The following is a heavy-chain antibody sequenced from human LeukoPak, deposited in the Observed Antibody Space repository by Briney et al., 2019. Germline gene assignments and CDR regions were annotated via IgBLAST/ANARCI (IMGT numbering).Heavy chain of an antibody. CDR3: AREAYDFSVTGWYNKHFDY. CDR1: GFPFSSHW. CDR2: IKHDGSEK. D-gene: IGHD6-19*01. Sequence: GGSLRLSCAASGFPFSSHWMTWVRQASGKGLEWVANIKHDGSEKCYVDSVKGRFTISRDNARDSVYLQMNSLRAEDTAVYYCAREAYDFSVTGWYNKHFDYWGQGTLVTVSS. J-gene: IGHJ4*02. V-gene: IGHV3-7*01.